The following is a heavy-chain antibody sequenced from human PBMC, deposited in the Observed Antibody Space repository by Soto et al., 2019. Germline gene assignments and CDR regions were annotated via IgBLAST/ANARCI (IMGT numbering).Heavy chain of an antibody. CDR3: ARMAAAGRDYYYYYMDV. V-gene: IGHV1-8*01. J-gene: IGHJ6*03. CDR1: GYTFTSYD. Sequence: ASVKVSCKASGYTFTSYDINWVRQATGQGLEWMGWMNPNSGNTGYAQKFQGRVTMTRNTSISTAYMELSSLRSEDTAVYYCARMAAAGRDYYYYYMDVWGKGTTVTVSS. D-gene: IGHD6-13*01. CDR2: MNPNSGNT.